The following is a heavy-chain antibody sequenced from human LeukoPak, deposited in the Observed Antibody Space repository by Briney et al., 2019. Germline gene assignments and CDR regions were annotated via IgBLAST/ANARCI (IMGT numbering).Heavy chain of an antibody. V-gene: IGHV1-69*04. Sequence: SVKVSCKASGGTFSNYAISWVRQAPGQGLEWMGRIIPVLDIANSAQNFQGRVTITADKSTNTAYMELTSLRSEDTAVYYCARDDYGDYVLDYWGQGTLVTVSS. CDR1: GGTFSNYA. J-gene: IGHJ4*02. CDR2: IIPVLDIA. CDR3: ARDDYGDYVLDY. D-gene: IGHD4-17*01.